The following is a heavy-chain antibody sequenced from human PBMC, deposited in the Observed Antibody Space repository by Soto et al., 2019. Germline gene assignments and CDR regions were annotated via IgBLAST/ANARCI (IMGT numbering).Heavy chain of an antibody. CDR2: ISSSSSYI. CDR3: ARAREYSSSYDAFDI. Sequence: PVGSLRLSCAASGFTFSSYSMNWVRQAPGKGLEWVSSISSSSSYIYYADSVKGRFTISRDNAKNSLYLQMNSLRAEDTAVYYCARAREYSSSYDAFDIWGQGTMVTVSS. CDR1: GFTFSSYS. J-gene: IGHJ3*02. V-gene: IGHV3-21*01. D-gene: IGHD6-6*01.